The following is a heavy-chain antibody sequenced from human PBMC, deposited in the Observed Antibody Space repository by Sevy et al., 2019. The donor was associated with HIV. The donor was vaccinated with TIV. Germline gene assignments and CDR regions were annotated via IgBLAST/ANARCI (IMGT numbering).Heavy chain of an antibody. J-gene: IGHJ4*02. Sequence: GGSLRLSCAASGFTFSSYAMSWVRQAPGKGLEWVSAISGSGGSTYYADSVKGRFTISRDTSKNTLYLQMNSLRAEDTAVYYCAKDSLSDYDILTGYLLSLFDYWGQGTLVTVSS. D-gene: IGHD3-9*01. CDR2: ISGSGGST. V-gene: IGHV3-23*01. CDR1: GFTFSSYA. CDR3: AKDSLSDYDILTGYLLSLFDY.